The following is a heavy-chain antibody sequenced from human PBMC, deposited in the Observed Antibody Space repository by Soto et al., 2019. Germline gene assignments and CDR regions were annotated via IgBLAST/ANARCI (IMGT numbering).Heavy chain of an antibody. D-gene: IGHD1-26*01. CDR1: GGSISSTGYF. CDR2: IFYSGST. J-gene: IGHJ4*02. CDR3: AREAGSGDYFDY. Sequence: QVQLQESGPGLVKPSQTLSLTCTVSGGSISSTGYFWTWIRQHPGKGLEWIGYIFYSGSTFHNPSLNTRFTISVDTSKNQFSLELSSVTAADTAVYYCAREAGSGDYFDYWGQGTLVTVSS. V-gene: IGHV4-31*03.